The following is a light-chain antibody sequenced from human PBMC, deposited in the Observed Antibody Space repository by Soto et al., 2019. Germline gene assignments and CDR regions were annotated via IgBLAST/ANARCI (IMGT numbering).Light chain of an antibody. CDR1: QNINNY. J-gene: IGKJ5*01. CDR2: DAS. Sequence: EIHMSQSPSSLSASVGYRFTITCRASQNINNYLNWYQQKPGRAPELLIYDASNLEAGVPARLRGSGSGTDFTFTISRLQPEDIATYYCQQYENLPTFGQGTRLEIK. CDR3: QQYENLPT. V-gene: IGKV1-33*01.